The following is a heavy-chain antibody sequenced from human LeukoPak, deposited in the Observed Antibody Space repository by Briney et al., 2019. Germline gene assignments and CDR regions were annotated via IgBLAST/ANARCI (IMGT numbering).Heavy chain of an antibody. Sequence: GGSLRLSCAASGFTFSSYEMNWVRQAPGKGLEWVSYISSSGSTIYYADSVKGRFTISRDNAKNSLYLQMNSLRAEDTAVYYCARGVVLWFGESPWGAFDIWGQGTMVTVSS. CDR1: GFTFSSYE. CDR2: ISSSGSTI. CDR3: ARGVVLWFGESPWGAFDI. J-gene: IGHJ3*02. D-gene: IGHD3-10*01. V-gene: IGHV3-48*03.